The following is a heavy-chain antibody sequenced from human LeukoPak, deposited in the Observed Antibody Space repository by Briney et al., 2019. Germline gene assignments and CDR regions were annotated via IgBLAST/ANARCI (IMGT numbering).Heavy chain of an antibody. Sequence: KPSETLSLTCAVYGGSFSGYYWSWIRQPPGKGLEWIGEINHSGSTNYNPSLKSRVIISVDTSKNQFSLKLSSVTAADTAVYYCASYYYGSGSPPQYYFDYWGQGTLVTVSS. J-gene: IGHJ4*02. CDR3: ASYYYGSGSPPQYYFDY. V-gene: IGHV4-34*01. CDR1: GGSFSGYY. CDR2: INHSGST. D-gene: IGHD3-10*01.